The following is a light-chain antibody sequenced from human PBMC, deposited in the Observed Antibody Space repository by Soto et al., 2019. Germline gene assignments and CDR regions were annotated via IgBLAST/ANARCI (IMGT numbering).Light chain of an antibody. J-gene: IGKJ2*01. CDR1: QSIGSSY. Sequence: EIVLTQSPGTLSLSPGERATLSCRASQSIGSSYLAWYQQKPGPAPRLLIHGASSRTTGIPDRFSGSGSGTDFTLTISRLEPEDFAVYYCQQYGNTPLMYTFGQGTKLEIK. CDR2: GAS. V-gene: IGKV3-20*01. CDR3: QQYGNTPLMYT.